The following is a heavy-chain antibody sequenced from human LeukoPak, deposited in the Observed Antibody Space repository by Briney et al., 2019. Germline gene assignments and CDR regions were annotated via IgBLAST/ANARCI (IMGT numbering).Heavy chain of an antibody. Sequence: GGSLRLSCAASGFTFSNAWMSWVRQAPGKGLEWVGRIKSKTDGGTTDYAAPVKGRFTISRDDSKNTLYLQMNSLKTEDTAVYYCTTHDSWSGYYRVHYWVQGTLVTVSS. J-gene: IGHJ4*02. CDR2: IKSKTDGGTT. CDR1: GFTFSNAW. CDR3: TTHDSWSGYYRVHY. V-gene: IGHV3-15*01. D-gene: IGHD3-3*01.